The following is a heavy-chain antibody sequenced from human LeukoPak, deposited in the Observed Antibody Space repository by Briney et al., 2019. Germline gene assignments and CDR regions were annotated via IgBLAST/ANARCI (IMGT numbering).Heavy chain of an antibody. CDR3: ARILAYCGCDCLSFDI. CDR2: MNPNSGNT. D-gene: IGHD2-21*01. Sequence: ASVTVSCKASGYTFTSYDINWVRQATGQGLEWMGWMNPNSGNTGYAQKFQGRVTITRNTSISTAYMELSSLRSEDTAVYYCARILAYCGCDCLSFDIWGQGTMVTVSS. J-gene: IGHJ3*02. V-gene: IGHV1-8*03. CDR1: GYTFTSYD.